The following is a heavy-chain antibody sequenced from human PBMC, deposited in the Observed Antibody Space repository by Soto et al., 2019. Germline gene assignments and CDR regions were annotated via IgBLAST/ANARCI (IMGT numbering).Heavy chain of an antibody. Sequence: EVQLVESGGGLIQPGGSLRLSCAASGFTVSSNYMSWVRQAPGKGLEWVSVIYSGGSTYYADSVKGRFTISRDNSKNTLYLQMNSLRAEDTAVYYCARDYDFWSGLMDVWGQGTTVTVSS. V-gene: IGHV3-53*01. CDR2: IYSGGST. D-gene: IGHD3-3*01. CDR3: ARDYDFWSGLMDV. CDR1: GFTVSSNY. J-gene: IGHJ6*02.